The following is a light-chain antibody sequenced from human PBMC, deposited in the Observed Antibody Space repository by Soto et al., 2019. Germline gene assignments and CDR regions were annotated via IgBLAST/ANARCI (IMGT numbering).Light chain of an antibody. Sequence: AIQLTQFTYSLYASVGDRVTISCRASQAMRTALGWYQQKPGKVPKLLIYAASILQSGVPSRFSGSGSGTDFTLAISSLQPEDSATYYCLQDINYPWTFGQGTKV. J-gene: IGKJ1*01. CDR2: AAS. CDR1: QAMRTA. V-gene: IGKV1-6*01. CDR3: LQDINYPWT.